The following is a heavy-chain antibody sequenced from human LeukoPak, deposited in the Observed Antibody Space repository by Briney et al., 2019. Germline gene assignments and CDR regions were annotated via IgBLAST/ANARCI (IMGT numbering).Heavy chain of an antibody. V-gene: IGHV1-18*01. CDR3: AREATYYDILTGYHNEYYFDY. Sequence: ASVKVSCKASGYTFTSYGINWVRQAPGQGLEWMGWISAYNGNTNYAQKLQGRVTMTTDASTSTAYMELRSLRSDDTAVYYCAREATYYDILTGYHNEYYFDYWGQGTLVTVSS. CDR2: ISAYNGNT. CDR1: GYTFTSYG. D-gene: IGHD3-9*01. J-gene: IGHJ4*02.